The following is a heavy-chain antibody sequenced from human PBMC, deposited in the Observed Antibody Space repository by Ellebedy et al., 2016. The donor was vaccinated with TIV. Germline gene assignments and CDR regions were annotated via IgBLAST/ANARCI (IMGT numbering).Heavy chain of an antibody. J-gene: IGHJ3*02. Sequence: SETLSLTXAVSGGSISSSNWWSWVRQPPGKGLEWIGEIYHSGSTNYNPSLKSRVTISVDKSKNQFSLKLSSVTAADTAVYYCAKGDYGDYPHDAFDIWGQGTMVTVSS. D-gene: IGHD4-17*01. V-gene: IGHV4-4*02. CDR1: GGSISSSNW. CDR2: IYHSGST. CDR3: AKGDYGDYPHDAFDI.